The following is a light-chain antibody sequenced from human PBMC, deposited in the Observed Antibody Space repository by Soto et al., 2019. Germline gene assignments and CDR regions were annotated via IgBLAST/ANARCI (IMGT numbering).Light chain of an antibody. Sequence: DIQMTHSPSTLSASLGDRVTITCRASQSISSWLAWYQQKPGKAPKLLIYKASSLESGVPSRFSGSGSGTEFTLTISSLQSEDFAVYFCQQYYDWPTFGQGTKVDIK. CDR2: KAS. CDR1: QSISSW. CDR3: QQYYDWPT. J-gene: IGKJ1*01. V-gene: IGKV1-5*03.